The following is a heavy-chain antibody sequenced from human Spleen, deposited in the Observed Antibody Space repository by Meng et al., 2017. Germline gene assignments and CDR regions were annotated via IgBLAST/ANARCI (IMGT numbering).Heavy chain of an antibody. Sequence: GESLKISCAASGFTFSDYYMSWIRQAPGKGLEWVSYISSSGSTIYYADSVKGRFTISRDNAKNSLYLQMNSLRAEDTAVYYCATDQTFMTTLVDWGQGTLVTVSS. CDR1: GFTFSDYY. V-gene: IGHV3-11*01. CDR3: ATDQTFMTTLVD. CDR2: ISSSGSTI. D-gene: IGHD2/OR15-2a*01. J-gene: IGHJ4*02.